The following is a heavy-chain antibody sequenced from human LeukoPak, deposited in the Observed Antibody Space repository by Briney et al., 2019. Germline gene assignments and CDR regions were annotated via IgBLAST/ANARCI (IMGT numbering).Heavy chain of an antibody. J-gene: IGHJ5*02. CDR3: VTRLA. CDR1: GFTVSSNY. D-gene: IGHD3-16*01. V-gene: IGHV3-53*01. CDR2: IYSGGST. Sequence: GGSLRHSCAASGFTVSSNYMSWVRQAPGKGLDWVSMIYSGGSTNYADSVKGRFTISRDSSKNTLYLQMNSLRAEDTAVYYCVTRLAWGQGTLVTVSS.